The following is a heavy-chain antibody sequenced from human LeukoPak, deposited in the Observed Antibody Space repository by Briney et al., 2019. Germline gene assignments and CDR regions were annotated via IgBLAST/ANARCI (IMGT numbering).Heavy chain of an antibody. D-gene: IGHD5-18*01. CDR3: ARGRGYNYGYSDY. Sequence: GGSPRLSCAASGFTFSSYSMNWVRQAPGKGLEWISYISSSSSTIDYADSVKGRFTISRDNAKNSLYLQMNSLRAEDTAVYYCARGRGYNYGYSDYWGQGTLVTVSS. CDR1: GFTFSSYS. V-gene: IGHV3-48*04. CDR2: ISSSSSTI. J-gene: IGHJ4*02.